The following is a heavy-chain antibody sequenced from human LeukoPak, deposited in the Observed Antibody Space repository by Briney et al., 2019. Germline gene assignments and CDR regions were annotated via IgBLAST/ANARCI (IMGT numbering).Heavy chain of an antibody. Sequence: ASVKVSCKAYGYTFTNYGISWVRQAPGQGLEWMGWISTYNGDTNYAQKLQGRVTTTIETSTTTAYMELRSLRSDDTALYYCARDQVYGDYDYWGQGTLVTVSS. D-gene: IGHD4-17*01. V-gene: IGHV1-18*01. J-gene: IGHJ4*02. CDR1: GYTFTNYG. CDR2: ISTYNGDT. CDR3: ARDQVYGDYDY.